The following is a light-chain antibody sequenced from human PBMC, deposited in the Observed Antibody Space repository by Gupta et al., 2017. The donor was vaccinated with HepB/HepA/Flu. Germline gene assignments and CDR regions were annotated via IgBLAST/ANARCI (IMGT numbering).Light chain of an antibody. Sequence: IQLTQSPSFLSASVGDRVTITCRASPGISTYLAWYQQKPGKAPKLLMYAASTLQSGVPSRFSGSGSGTEFTLTISSLEPEDSATYFCQQLNSYLFTFGPGTKVDIK. CDR3: QQLNSYLFT. J-gene: IGKJ3*01. CDR2: AAS. CDR1: PGISTY. V-gene: IGKV1-9*01.